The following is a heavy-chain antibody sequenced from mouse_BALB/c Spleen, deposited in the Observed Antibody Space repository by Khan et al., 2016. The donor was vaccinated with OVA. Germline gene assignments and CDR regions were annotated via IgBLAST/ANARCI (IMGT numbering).Heavy chain of an antibody. CDR3: ARDYWFAY. Sequence: EVELVESGGGLVKPGGSLKLSCAASGFTFSNYAMSWVSQSPEKRLEWVASISSGDSTYYPDSVKGRFTIIRDNARNIPYLLMSSLRSEDTAMYYWARDYWFAYWGQGTLITVSA. D-gene: IGHD2-13*01. V-gene: IGHV5-6-5*01. CDR2: ISSGDST. J-gene: IGHJ3*01. CDR1: GFTFSNYA.